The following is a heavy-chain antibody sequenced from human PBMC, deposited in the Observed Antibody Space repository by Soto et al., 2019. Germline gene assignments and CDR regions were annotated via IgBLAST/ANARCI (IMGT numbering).Heavy chain of an antibody. Sequence: EVQVLESGGGLVQPGGSLRLSCAASGFTFSSNDMTWVRQAPGKGLEWVSTIDGSGATTYYADFVEGRFTVSRDNSKXXXXVXXXXXXXXXXXXYXCAKNSGWFDSWGQGTLVTVSS. J-gene: IGHJ5*01. V-gene: IGHV3-23*01. CDR2: IDGSGATT. D-gene: IGHD3-10*01. CDR3: AKNSGWFDS. CDR1: GFTFSSND.